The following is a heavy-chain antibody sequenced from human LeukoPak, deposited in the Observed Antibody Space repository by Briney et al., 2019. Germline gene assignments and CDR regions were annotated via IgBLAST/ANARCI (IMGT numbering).Heavy chain of an antibody. Sequence: ASVKVSCKASGYTFTEYYIHWVRQAPGQGFEWMGWLNPDTGGAHYGQKFLGRVTMTRDTSITTVHMELTWLTSDDTAVYHCARQASSAWFPDSRGQGTLITVSS. J-gene: IGHJ4*02. V-gene: IGHV1-2*02. CDR3: ARQASSAWFPDS. D-gene: IGHD6-19*01. CDR2: LNPDTGGA. CDR1: GYTFTEYY.